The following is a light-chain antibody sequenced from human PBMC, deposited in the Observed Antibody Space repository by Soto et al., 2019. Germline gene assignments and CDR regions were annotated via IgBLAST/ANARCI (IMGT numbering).Light chain of an antibody. V-gene: IGLV2-8*01. CDR3: SSYTGGNPSYV. CDR2: EVT. CDR1: SSDVGGYDY. J-gene: IGLJ1*01. Sequence: QPVLTQPPSASGSPGQSVTISCTGTSSDVGGYDYVSWYQQHPGKAPKLMIYEVTIRPSGVSDRFSGSKSGNTASLTVSGLRAEDEADYYCSSYTGGNPSYVFGTGTKVTVL.